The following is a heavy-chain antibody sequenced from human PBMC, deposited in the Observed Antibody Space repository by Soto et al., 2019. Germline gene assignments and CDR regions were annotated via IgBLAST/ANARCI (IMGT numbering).Heavy chain of an antibody. J-gene: IGHJ4*02. D-gene: IGHD2-21*02. CDR2: INAGNGNT. CDR3: AMSIVVVTTLDY. V-gene: IGHV1-3*05. CDR1: GYTFTSYA. Sequence: QVQLVQSGAEEKKPGASVKVSCKASGYTFTSYAMHWVRQAPGQRLEWMGWINAGNGNTKYSQKFQGRVTITRDTTASTAYMELSSLRSEDTAVYYGAMSIVVVTTLDYWGQGNLVTVAS.